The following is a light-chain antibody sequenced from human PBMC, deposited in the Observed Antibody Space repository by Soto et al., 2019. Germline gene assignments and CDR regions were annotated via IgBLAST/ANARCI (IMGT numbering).Light chain of an antibody. J-gene: IGLJ3*02. V-gene: IGLV2-23*02. Sequence: QYALTQPASVSGSPGQSITISCTGTSSDVGTYNLVSWYQQHPGKAPKLMIYDVSKRPSGVSNRFSGSKSANTASLTISGLQAEDEADYYCCSYAGSTTWVFGGWTKLTVL. CDR1: SSDVGTYNL. CDR2: DVS. CDR3: CSYAGSTTWV.